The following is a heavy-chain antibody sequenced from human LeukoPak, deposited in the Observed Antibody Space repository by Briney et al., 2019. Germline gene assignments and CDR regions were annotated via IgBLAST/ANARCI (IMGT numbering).Heavy chain of an antibody. CDR3: ARGSSFGSY. Sequence: PGGSLRLSCATSGFTFDNYWMHWVRQAPGKGLEWVANMKQDESEKYYVDSVRGRFTISRDNAENSLYLQMNSLRAEDTAVYYCARGSSFGSYWGQGTLVTVSS. V-gene: IGHV3-7*01. D-gene: IGHD6-6*01. CDR2: MKQDESEK. CDR1: GFTFDNYW. J-gene: IGHJ4*02.